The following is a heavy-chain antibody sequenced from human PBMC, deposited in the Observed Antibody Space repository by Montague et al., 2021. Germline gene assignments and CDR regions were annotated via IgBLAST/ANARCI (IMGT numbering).Heavy chain of an antibody. CDR1: GDSVSSNDAT. Sequence: CAISGDSVSSNDATWNWIGQSPSSGLERLGRTYYRSKWYNEYAISVRSRITVNPDTSKNQFSLLLNSVTPEDTAVYYCARGWQKRFDPWGQGTLVTVSS. CDR3: ARGWQKRFDP. V-gene: IGHV6-1*01. CDR2: TYYRSKWYN. J-gene: IGHJ5*02. D-gene: IGHD5-24*01.